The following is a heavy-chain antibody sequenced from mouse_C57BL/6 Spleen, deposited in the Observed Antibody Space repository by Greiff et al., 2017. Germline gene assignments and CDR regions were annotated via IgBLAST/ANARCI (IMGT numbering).Heavy chain of an antibody. CDR1: GYAFTNYL. CDR2: INPGSGGT. D-gene: IGHD2-1*01. CDR3: ARGNYDAMDY. Sequence: VQLQQSGAELVRPGTSVKVSCKASGYAFTNYLIEWVKQRPGQGLEWIGVINPGSGGTNYNETFKGKATLTADKSSSTAYMQLSSLTSEDSAVYFCARGNYDAMDYWGQGTSVTVSS. V-gene: IGHV1-54*01. J-gene: IGHJ4*01.